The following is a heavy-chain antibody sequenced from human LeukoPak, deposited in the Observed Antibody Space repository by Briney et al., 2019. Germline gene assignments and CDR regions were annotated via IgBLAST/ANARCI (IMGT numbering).Heavy chain of an antibody. V-gene: IGHV4-31*03. CDR3: ARDLITVTKGFDI. CDR1: GGSISSGGYY. D-gene: IGHD4-17*01. Sequence: SQTLSLTCTVSGGSISSGGYYWRWIRQHPGKGLEWIGYIYYSGSTYYNPSLKSRVTISVDTSKNQFSLKLSSVTAADTAVYYCARDLITVTKGFDIWGQGTMVSVSS. J-gene: IGHJ3*02. CDR2: IYYSGST.